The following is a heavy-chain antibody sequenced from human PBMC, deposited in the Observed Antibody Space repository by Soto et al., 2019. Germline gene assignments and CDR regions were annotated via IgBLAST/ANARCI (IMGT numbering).Heavy chain of an antibody. V-gene: IGHV1-2*02. D-gene: IGHD4-17*01. CDR2: ISPNSGGT. CDR3: ARAVSTLLYYFDY. CDR1: GYTFTSYG. Sequence: ASVKVSCKASGYTFTSYGISWVRQAPGQGLEWMGWISPNSGGTNYAQKFQGRVTMTRDTSISTAYMELSRLRSDDTAVYYCARAVSTLLYYFDYWGQGTLVTVSS. J-gene: IGHJ4*02.